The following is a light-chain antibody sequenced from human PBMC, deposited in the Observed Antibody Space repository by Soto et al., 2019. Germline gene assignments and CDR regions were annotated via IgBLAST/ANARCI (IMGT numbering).Light chain of an antibody. J-gene: IGLJ1*01. V-gene: IGLV1-36*01. CDR3: ASWNDSPDTYV. CDR1: SSNIGNNA. Sequence: SVLTQPPSVSVAPRQRVTISCSGSSSNIGNNAVNLYQQLPGRAPKIVIYYDNLLTSGVSDRFSGSKSGISASLAISDLQQADEADYYCASWNDSPDTYVFGLGTKVTV. CDR2: YDN.